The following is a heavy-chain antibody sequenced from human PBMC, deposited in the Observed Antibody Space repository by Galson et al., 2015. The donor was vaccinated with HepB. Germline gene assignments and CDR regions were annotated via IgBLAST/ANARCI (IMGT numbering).Heavy chain of an antibody. D-gene: IGHD2-8*02. CDR1: GHTLTELS. V-gene: IGHV1-24*01. Sequence: SVKVSCKVSGHTLTELSMHWVRQAPGKGLEWMGGFDPEDGETIYAQKFQGRVTMTEDTSTDTAYMELSSLRSEDTAVYYCATDPTGGDYGDMDVWGQGTTVTVSS. J-gene: IGHJ6*02. CDR2: FDPEDGET. CDR3: ATDPTGGDYGDMDV.